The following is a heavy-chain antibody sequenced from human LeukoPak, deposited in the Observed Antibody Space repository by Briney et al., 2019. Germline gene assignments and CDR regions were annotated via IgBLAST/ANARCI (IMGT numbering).Heavy chain of an antibody. J-gene: IGHJ4*02. CDR3: ARTHSGSYQYFDY. V-gene: IGHV4-30-2*01. D-gene: IGHD1-26*01. CDR2: IYHSGST. Sequence: PSQTLSLTCAVSGGSISSGGYSWSWIRQPPGKGLEWIGYIYHSGSTYYNPSLKSRVTISVDRSKNQFSLKLSSVTAADTAVYYCARTHSGSYQYFDYWGQGTLVTVSS. CDR1: GGSISSGGYS.